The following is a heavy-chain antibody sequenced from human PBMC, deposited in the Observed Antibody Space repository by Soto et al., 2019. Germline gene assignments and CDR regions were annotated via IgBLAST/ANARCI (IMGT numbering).Heavy chain of an antibody. J-gene: IGHJ6*02. Sequence: ASVKVSCKVSGYTLTELSMHWVRHAPGTGLEWMGGIDPEDGETIYAQRSQGRVTMTEDTSTDTAYMELSSQRSEDTAVYYCAGKTTVLTSVYCYGMDVWGQGTTVTVSS. CDR2: IDPEDGET. V-gene: IGHV1-24*01. CDR3: AGKTTVLTSVYCYGMDV. D-gene: IGHD4-17*01. CDR1: GYTLTELS.